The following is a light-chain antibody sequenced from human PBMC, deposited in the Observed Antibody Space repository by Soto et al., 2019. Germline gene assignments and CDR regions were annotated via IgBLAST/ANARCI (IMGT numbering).Light chain of an antibody. CDR2: GAS. CDR1: QSVSSSY. V-gene: IGKV3-20*01. CDR3: QQYGSSLL. Sequence: EIVLTQSPGTLSLSPGERATLSCRASQSVSSSYLAWYQQKPGQAPRLLIYGASSRATGIPDRFSGSGSGTDLTLTISRLEPEDFAVYYCQQYGSSLLFGGGTKVDIK. J-gene: IGKJ4*01.